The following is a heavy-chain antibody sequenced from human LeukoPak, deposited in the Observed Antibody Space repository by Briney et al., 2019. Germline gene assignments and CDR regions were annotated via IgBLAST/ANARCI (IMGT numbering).Heavy chain of an antibody. CDR1: GFTVSSNS. J-gene: IGHJ4*02. D-gene: IGHD4/OR15-4a*01. CDR2: IYSDNT. Sequence: GGALRLSCTVSGFTVSSNSMSWVRQAPGKGLEWVSFIYSDNTHYSDSAKGRFTISRDNSKNTLYLQMNSLRAEDTAVYYCARRAGAYSHPYDYWGQGTLVTVSS. CDR3: ARRAGAYSHPYDY. V-gene: IGHV3-53*01.